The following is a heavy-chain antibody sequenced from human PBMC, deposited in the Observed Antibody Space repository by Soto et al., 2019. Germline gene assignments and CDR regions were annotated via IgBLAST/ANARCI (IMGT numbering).Heavy chain of an antibody. CDR2: ISGTGGDT. CDR3: TKDPPIPTLTMPRFCYYAMDV. J-gene: IGHJ6*02. Sequence: GGSLRLSCAASGFTFSTYAMSWVRQAPGKGLEWVASISGTGGDTYYADPVKGRFTISRDKTKNSLYLQMNSLRAEDTAVYYCTKDPPIPTLTMPRFCYYAMDVWGQGTTVTVSS. CDR1: GFTFSTYA. D-gene: IGHD2-2*01. V-gene: IGHV3-23*01.